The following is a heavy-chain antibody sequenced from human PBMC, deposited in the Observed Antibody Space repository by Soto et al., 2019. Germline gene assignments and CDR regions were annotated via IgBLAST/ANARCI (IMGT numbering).Heavy chain of an antibody. CDR1: GFTFSTQA. D-gene: IGHD1-1*01. J-gene: IGHJ4*02. CDR3: AKDQQALEGTFDH. CDR2: IYNTGANT. V-gene: IGHV3-23*01. Sequence: GGSLRLSCAASGFTFSTQAMSWVRQAPGKGLEWVAGIYNTGANTYYADSVKGRFTISRDNSRNTLSLQMNSLRVEDTAVYFCAKDQQALEGTFDHWGQGTLVTVSS.